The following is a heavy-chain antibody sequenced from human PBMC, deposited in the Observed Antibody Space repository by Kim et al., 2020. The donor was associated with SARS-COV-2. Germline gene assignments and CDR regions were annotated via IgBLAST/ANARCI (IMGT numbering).Heavy chain of an antibody. V-gene: IGHV3-30*04. Sequence: GGSLRLSCAASRFTFSSYAVHWVRQAPGKGLEWVAFISYDGSNKYYADSVKGRFTISRDNSKNTLYLQMNSLRAEDTAVYYCARVPGDYGDYDYFFDYWGQGTLVTVSS. CDR2: ISYDGSNK. CDR1: RFTFSSYA. J-gene: IGHJ4*02. CDR3: ARVPGDYGDYDYFFDY. D-gene: IGHD4-17*01.